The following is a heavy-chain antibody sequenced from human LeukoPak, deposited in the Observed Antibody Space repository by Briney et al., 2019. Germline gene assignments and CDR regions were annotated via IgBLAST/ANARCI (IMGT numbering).Heavy chain of an antibody. CDR3: ARDPGDYWARGAYFDY. D-gene: IGHD4-17*01. V-gene: IGHV1-18*01. J-gene: IGHJ4*02. CDR2: ISAYNGNT. CDR1: GYTFTSYG. Sequence: ASVKVSCKASGYTFTSYGISWVRQAPGQGLEWMGWISAYNGNTNYAQKLRGRVTMTTDTSTSTAYMELRSLRSDDTAVYYCARDPGDYWARGAYFDYWGQGTLVTVSS.